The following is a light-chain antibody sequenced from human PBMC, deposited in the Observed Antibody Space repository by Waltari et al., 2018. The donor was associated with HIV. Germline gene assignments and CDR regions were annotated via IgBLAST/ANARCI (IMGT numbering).Light chain of an antibody. J-gene: IGLJ2*01. CDR2: DVR. Sequence: QSALTQPASVSGSPGQSITISCTGTSSDVGAYNYVSWYQVLPDNFPRLLVYDVRERHSGVCNRFSGSKSGNTASLTISGLQAEDGADYYCSSYTRSSTMIFGGGTKLTVL. CDR3: SSYTRSSTMI. CDR1: SSDVGAYNY. V-gene: IGLV2-14*03.